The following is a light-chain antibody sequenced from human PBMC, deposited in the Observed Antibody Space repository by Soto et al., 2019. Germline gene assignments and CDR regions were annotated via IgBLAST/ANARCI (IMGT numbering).Light chain of an antibody. CDR3: QQSYCPPRT. J-gene: IGKJ1*01. Sequence: NSASALSASTGARVTITCRGRQSISSLSAWHQQKPGKAPKLLIYKASGLESGVPTRFSGSGSGTDFTLTISSLQPDDFATYYCQQSYCPPRTFAQGTKVAIK. CDR2: KAS. CDR1: QSISSL. V-gene: IGKV1-5*03.